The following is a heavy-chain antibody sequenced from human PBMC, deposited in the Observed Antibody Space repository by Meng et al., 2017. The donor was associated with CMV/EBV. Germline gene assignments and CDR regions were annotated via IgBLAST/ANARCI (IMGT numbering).Heavy chain of an antibody. J-gene: IGHJ4*02. Sequence: TVSGGSVSSGSYYWRWIRQPPGKGLEWIGYIYYSGSTNYNPSLKSRVTISVDTSKNQFSLKLSSVTAADTAVYYCARVVLGTGGFDYWGQGTLVTVSS. D-gene: IGHD7-27*01. CDR1: GGSVSSGSYY. V-gene: IGHV4-61*01. CDR2: IYYSGST. CDR3: ARVVLGTGGFDY.